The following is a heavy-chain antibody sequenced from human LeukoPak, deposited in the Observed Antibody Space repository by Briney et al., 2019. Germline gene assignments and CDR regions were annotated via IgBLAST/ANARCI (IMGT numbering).Heavy chain of an antibody. J-gene: IGHJ4*02. D-gene: IGHD4-23*01. V-gene: IGHV3-33*01. CDR3: ARAVGPFDY. CDR1: GFSFSTYG. CDR2: IWYDGSIK. Sequence: GGSLRLSCAASGFSFSTYGMHWVRQAPDKGLEWVAVIWYDGSIKYYADSVKGRFTISRDNSENTLYLQMNSLRVEDTGVFYCARAVGPFDYWGPGTLATVSS.